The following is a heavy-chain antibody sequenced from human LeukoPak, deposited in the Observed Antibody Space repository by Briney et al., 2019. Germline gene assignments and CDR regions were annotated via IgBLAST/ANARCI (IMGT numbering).Heavy chain of an antibody. D-gene: IGHD3-22*01. J-gene: IGHJ4*02. CDR2: ISGSGGTT. V-gene: IGHV3-23*01. CDR1: GFTFSSYA. CDR3: AKDRTNYYDTSGYLF. Sequence: GGSLRLSCAASGFTFSSYAMSWVRQAPGKGLEWVSVISGSGGTTYYAGSVKGRFTISRDNSKNTLYLQMNSLRAEDTAVYYCAKDRTNYYDTSGYLFGGQGTLVTVSS.